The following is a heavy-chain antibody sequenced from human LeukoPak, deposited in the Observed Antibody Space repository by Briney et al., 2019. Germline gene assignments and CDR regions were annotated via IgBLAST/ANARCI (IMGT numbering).Heavy chain of an antibody. CDR1: GFTFNDYA. V-gene: IGHV3-9*01. CDR2: INWNSDNI. Sequence: GGSLRLSCAASGFTFNDYAMYWVRQAPGKGLEWVSGINWNSDNIGYADSVRGRFTISRGDAKNSLFLQMNSLRVEDTALYYRARASYYYDTTGLGAVDIWGQGTMVTVSS. J-gene: IGHJ3*02. D-gene: IGHD3-22*01. CDR3: ARASYYYDTTGLGAVDI.